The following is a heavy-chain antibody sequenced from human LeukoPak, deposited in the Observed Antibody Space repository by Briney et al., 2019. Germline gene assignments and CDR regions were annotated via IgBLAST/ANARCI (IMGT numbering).Heavy chain of an antibody. CDR1: GFTLSSYG. CDR3: AKDPDKAAAGRDY. Sequence: GGTLRLSCAASGFTLSSYGMSWVRQAPGKGLEWVSAISGSGGSTYYADSVKGRFTISRDNSKNTLYLQMNSLRAEDTAVYYCAKDPDKAAAGRDYWGQGTLVTVSS. V-gene: IGHV3-23*01. D-gene: IGHD6-13*01. CDR2: ISGSGGST. J-gene: IGHJ4*02.